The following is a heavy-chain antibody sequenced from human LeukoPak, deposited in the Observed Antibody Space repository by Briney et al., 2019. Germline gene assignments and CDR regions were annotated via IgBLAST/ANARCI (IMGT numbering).Heavy chain of an antibody. CDR3: ARDRVDAPYGVPDAFDI. CDR1: GGTFSSNT. CDR2: IIPIFATA. D-gene: IGHD4/OR15-4a*01. Sequence: GASVKVSCKASGGTFSSNTTSWVRQAPGQGFEWMGRIIPIFATANYAQKFLGRVSITTDESTSTAYMELSSLRSEDTAVYYCARDRVDAPYGVPDAFDIWGQGTKVTVSS. J-gene: IGHJ3*02. V-gene: IGHV1-69*05.